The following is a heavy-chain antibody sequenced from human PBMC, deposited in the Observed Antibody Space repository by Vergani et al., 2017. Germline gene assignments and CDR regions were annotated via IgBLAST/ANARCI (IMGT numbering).Heavy chain of an antibody. D-gene: IGHD2-15*01. CDR3: TRHWAVVAANNWFDP. J-gene: IGHJ5*02. CDR2: IYYSGTT. Sequence: QVQLQESGPGLVKASQTLSLTCSVAGAYVGSGGYYWRWVRQRPGMGLDWIGYIYYSGTTYYNPSLESRVTMSVDTSKSQFSLKLSSVTAADTAVYYCTRHWAVVAANNWFDPWGQGTLVTVSS. V-gene: IGHV4-30-4*08. CDR1: GAYVGSGGYY.